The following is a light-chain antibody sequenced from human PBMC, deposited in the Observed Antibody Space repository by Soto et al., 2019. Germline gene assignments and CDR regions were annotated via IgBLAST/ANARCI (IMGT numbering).Light chain of an antibody. V-gene: IGKV1-5*01. Sequence: DIQMTQSPSTLSSSFGDRVSITCRASQSISSWLAWYQQKPGKAPKLLIYDASSLESGVPSRFSGSGSGTEFTLTLSRTQSEDFAVYYCQQYNPWTFGQGTKVDIK. J-gene: IGKJ1*01. CDR2: DAS. CDR1: QSISSW. CDR3: QQYNPWT.